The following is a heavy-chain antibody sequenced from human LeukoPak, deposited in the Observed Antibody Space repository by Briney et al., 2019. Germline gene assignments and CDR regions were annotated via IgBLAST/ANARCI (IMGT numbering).Heavy chain of an antibody. CDR1: GGSISSYY. J-gene: IGHJ5*02. V-gene: IGHV4-59*01. Sequence: SETLSFTGSGSGGSISSYYWSWIRQPPGKGLEWIGYIYYRGSTNYNPSLKSRVTISVDTSKNQFSLKLSSVTAADTAVYYCARAVAGTVGWFDPWGQGTLVTVSS. CDR3: ARAVAGTVGWFDP. CDR2: IYYRGST. D-gene: IGHD6-19*01.